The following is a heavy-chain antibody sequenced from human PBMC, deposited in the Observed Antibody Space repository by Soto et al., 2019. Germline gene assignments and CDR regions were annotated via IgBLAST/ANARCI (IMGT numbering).Heavy chain of an antibody. V-gene: IGHV4-4*07. D-gene: IGHD3-3*01. CDR2: IYSSGST. Sequence: PSETLSLTCTVTGGTISGYYWTWIRQSAGGGLEWIGRIYSSGSTNYNPSLKSRVTISLDTSMNHFSLRLSSVNAADTAVYYCARGQRFSDWFDPWGQGTLVTVSS. CDR1: GGTISGYY. J-gene: IGHJ5*02. CDR3: ARGQRFSDWFDP.